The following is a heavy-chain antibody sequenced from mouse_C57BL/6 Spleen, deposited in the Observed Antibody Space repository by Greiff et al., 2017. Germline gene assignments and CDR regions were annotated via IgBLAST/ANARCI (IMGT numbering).Heavy chain of an antibody. Sequence: QVQLQQPGAELVKPGDSVKMSCKASGYTFTSYWITWVKQRPGQGLEWIGDIYPGSGSTNYNEKFKSKATLTVDTSSSTAYMQLSSLTSEDSAVYYCARSTITTVHYAMDYWGQGTSVTVSS. V-gene: IGHV1-55*01. D-gene: IGHD1-1*01. CDR1: GYTFTSYW. CDR3: ARSTITTVHYAMDY. CDR2: IYPGSGST. J-gene: IGHJ4*01.